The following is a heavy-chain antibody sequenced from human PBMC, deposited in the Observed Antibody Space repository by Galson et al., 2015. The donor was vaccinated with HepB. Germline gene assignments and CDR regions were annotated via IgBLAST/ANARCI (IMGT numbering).Heavy chain of an antibody. D-gene: IGHD1-26*01. J-gene: IGHJ4*02. CDR2: ISYDGSNR. Sequence: SLRLSCAASGFTFSSYAMHWVRQAPGKGLEWVAVISYDGSNRYYADSVKGRFTISRDNSKNTLYLQMNSLRAEDTAVYYCARDEWRVGATLDYWGQGTLVTVSS. CDR3: ARDEWRVGATLDY. V-gene: IGHV3-30-3*01. CDR1: GFTFSSYA.